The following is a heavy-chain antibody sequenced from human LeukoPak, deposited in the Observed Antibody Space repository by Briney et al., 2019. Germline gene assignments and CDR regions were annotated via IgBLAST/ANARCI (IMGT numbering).Heavy chain of an antibody. D-gene: IGHD3-3*01. CDR3: AREGVGYGYYGYMDV. V-gene: IGHV3-48*04. J-gene: IGHJ6*03. CDR2: TSSSSVTI. Sequence: GGSLRLSCATSEFAFGSESMNWVRQAPGKGLEWISYTSSSSVTIYYADSVEGRFTISKDNAENTLYLQMNSLRVEDTAVYYCAREGVGYGYYGYMDVWGKGTTVTVSS. CDR1: EFAFGSES.